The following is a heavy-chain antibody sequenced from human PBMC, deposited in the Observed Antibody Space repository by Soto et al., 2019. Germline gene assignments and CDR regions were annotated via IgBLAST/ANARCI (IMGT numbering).Heavy chain of an antibody. CDR2: NIPIFGTA. Sequence: QVQLVQSGAEVKKPGSSVKVSCKASGGTFSSYAISWVRQAPGQALEWMGGNIPIFGTANYAQKLQGRVTITADESTCTSYMEVSSLISEDTAVYYCATRDRMTMVRGVIANYYYCGMDVWGQGPTVPVSS. D-gene: IGHD3-10*01. V-gene: IGHV1-69*01. CDR1: GGTFSSYA. CDR3: ATRDRMTMVRGVIANYYYCGMDV. J-gene: IGHJ6*02.